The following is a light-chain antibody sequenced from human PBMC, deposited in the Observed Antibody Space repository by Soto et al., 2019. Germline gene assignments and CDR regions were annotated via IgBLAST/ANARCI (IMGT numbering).Light chain of an antibody. CDR2: RNN. V-gene: IGLV1-47*01. Sequence: QAVVTQPPSASGTPGQRVTISCSGSSSNIGSNYVYWYQQLPGTAPKLLIYRNNQRPSGVPDRFSGSTSGTSASLAISGLRSEDEADYYCAAWDDSLSGFVVFGGGTKLTVL. J-gene: IGLJ2*01. CDR1: SSNIGSNY. CDR3: AAWDDSLSGFVV.